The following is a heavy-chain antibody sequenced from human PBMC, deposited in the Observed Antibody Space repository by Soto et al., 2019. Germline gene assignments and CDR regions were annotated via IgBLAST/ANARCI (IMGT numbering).Heavy chain of an antibody. CDR2: ISGGGVIT. CDR1: GFTFSNYA. Sequence: GGSLRLSGAASGFTFSNYAISWVRRAPGKGLECVSVISGGGVITYHADSVKGRFTISRDNSKNTLYLQMNSLRAEETAVYYCAKDLGDSSPVGFDYWGQGILVTVSS. CDR3: AKDLGDSSPVGFDY. J-gene: IGHJ4*02. D-gene: IGHD3-22*01. V-gene: IGHV3-23*01.